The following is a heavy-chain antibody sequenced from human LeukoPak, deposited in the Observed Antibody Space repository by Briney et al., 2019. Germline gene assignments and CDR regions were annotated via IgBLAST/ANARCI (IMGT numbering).Heavy chain of an antibody. CDR2: NKSSSSYI. CDR3: ARDDGDSDAFDI. D-gene: IGHD4-17*01. Sequence: GSLRLSCAASGCTFRSYSVNWVRQPPGKGLEWDSSNKSSSSYIYYADSVKGRFTISRDNDKNSLYLQKNSLRAEDTAVYYCARDDGDSDAFDIWGQGTMVTVST. CDR1: GCTFRSYS. J-gene: IGHJ3*02. V-gene: IGHV3-21*01.